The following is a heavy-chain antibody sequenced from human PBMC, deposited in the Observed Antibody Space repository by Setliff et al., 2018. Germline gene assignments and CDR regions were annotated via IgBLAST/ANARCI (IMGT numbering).Heavy chain of an antibody. CDR3: ARDRTAYSYGLDV. J-gene: IGHJ6*02. D-gene: IGHD5-18*01. Sequence: SETLSLTCAVYGDSFSDYYWSWIRQPPGKGLQWIGYIYHNGNTNFNPSLKSRVNMSIDTSKNQFALKLTSVTAADTAVYYCARDRTAYSYGLDVWGQGTTVTV. V-gene: IGHV4-59*01. CDR2: IYHNGNT. CDR1: GDSFSDYY.